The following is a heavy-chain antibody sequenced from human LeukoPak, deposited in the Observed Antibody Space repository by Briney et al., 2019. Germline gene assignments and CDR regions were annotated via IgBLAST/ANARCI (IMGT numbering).Heavy chain of an antibody. CDR1: GYTFTSYD. CDR2: MNPNSGNT. CDR3: LMDIVVVPAATDWFDP. V-gene: IGHV1-8*01. Sequence: GASVKVSCKASGYTFTSYDINWVRQATGQGLEWMGWMNPNSGNTGYAQEFQGRVTMTRNTSISTAYMELSSLRSEDTAVYYCLMDIVVVPAATDWFDPWGQGTLVTVSS. J-gene: IGHJ5*02. D-gene: IGHD2-2*03.